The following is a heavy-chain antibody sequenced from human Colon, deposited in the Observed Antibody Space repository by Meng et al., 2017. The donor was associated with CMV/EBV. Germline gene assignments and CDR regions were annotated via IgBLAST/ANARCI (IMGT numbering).Heavy chain of an antibody. CDR3: ARGSVIASAVSFDH. J-gene: IGHJ4*02. Sequence: AGDSVSSGTYYWSCIRQPPGKGLQWIGHIYSRESTNYNPSLKSRLTISSDTSKNQFSLNLRSVTAADTAVYYCARGSVIASAVSFDHWGQGILVTVSS. D-gene: IGHD6-13*01. CDR2: IYSREST. CDR1: GDSVSSGTYY. V-gene: IGHV4-30-4*01.